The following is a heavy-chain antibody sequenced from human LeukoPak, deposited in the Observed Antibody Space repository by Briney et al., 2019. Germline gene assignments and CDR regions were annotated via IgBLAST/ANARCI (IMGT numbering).Heavy chain of an antibody. Sequence: SETLSLTCAVYGGSFSGYYWSWIRQPPGKGLEWTGEINHSGSTNYNPSLKSRVTISVDTSKNQFSLKLSSVTAADTAVYYCARGGGYSYGIDYWGQGTLVTVSS. V-gene: IGHV4-34*01. CDR2: INHSGST. D-gene: IGHD5-18*01. CDR1: GGSFSGYY. CDR3: ARGGGYSYGIDY. J-gene: IGHJ4*02.